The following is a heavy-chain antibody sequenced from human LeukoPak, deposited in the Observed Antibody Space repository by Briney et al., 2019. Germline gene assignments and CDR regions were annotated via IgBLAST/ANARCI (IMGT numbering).Heavy chain of an antibody. CDR2: IIPIFGTA. J-gene: IGHJ4*02. CDR3: ARGGLREYSPDY. V-gene: IGHV1-69*06. Sequence: ASVKVSCKASGGTFSSYAISWVRQAPGQGLEWMGGIIPIFGTANYAQKFQGRVTITADKSTSTAYMELGSLRSEDTAVYYCARGGLREYSPDYWGQGTLVTVSS. D-gene: IGHD6-6*01. CDR1: GGTFSSYA.